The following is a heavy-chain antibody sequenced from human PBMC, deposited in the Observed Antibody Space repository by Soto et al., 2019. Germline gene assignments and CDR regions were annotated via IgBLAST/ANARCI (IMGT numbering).Heavy chain of an antibody. CDR2: ISYDGSDK. J-gene: IGHJ6*02. V-gene: IGHV3-30*04. D-gene: IGHD3-16*01. CDR3: ARDSLGDRGMDV. CDR1: GFTFSTYA. Sequence: GGSLRLSCAASGFTFSTYAMHWVRQAPGKGLEWVAVISYDGSDKYYADSVKGRFTISGDNSKNTLYLQMDSLRVEDTAVYYFARDSLGDRGMDVWGPGTTVNVAS.